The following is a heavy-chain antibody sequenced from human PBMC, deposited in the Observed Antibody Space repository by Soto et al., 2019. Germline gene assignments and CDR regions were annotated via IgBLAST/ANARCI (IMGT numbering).Heavy chain of an antibody. CDR1: GDSISSGGYY. Sequence: TSETLSLTCTVSGDSISSGGYYWSWIRQHPGKGLEWIGYIYYSGSTYYNPSLKSRVTISVDTSKNQFSLKLSSVTAADTAVYYCERGGNYYYYMDVWGKGTTVTVSS. V-gene: IGHV4-31*03. J-gene: IGHJ6*03. CDR3: ERGGNYYYYMDV. CDR2: IYYSGST.